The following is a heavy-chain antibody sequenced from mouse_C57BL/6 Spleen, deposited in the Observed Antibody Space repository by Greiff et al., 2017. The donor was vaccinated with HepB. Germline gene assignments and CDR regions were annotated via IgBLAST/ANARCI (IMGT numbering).Heavy chain of an antibody. CDR1: GYAFSSSW. Sequence: QVQLQQSGPELVKPGASVKISCKASGYAFSSSWMNWVKQRPGKGLEWIGRIYPGDGDTNYNGKFKGKATLTADKSSSTAYMQLSSLTSEDSAVYFCARGESNYGVYWGQGTTLTVSS. CDR2: IYPGDGDT. V-gene: IGHV1-82*01. CDR3: ARGESNYGVY. J-gene: IGHJ2*01. D-gene: IGHD2-5*01.